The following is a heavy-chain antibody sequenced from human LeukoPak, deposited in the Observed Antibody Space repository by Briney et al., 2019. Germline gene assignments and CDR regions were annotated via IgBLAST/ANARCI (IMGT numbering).Heavy chain of an antibody. V-gene: IGHV3-30*18. J-gene: IGHJ6*02. CDR2: ISYDGSNK. D-gene: IGHD1-26*01. Sequence: GGSLRLSCTASGFNFGIYGMHWVRQAPGKGLEWVAVISYDGSNKYYADSVKGRFTISRDNSKNTLYLQMNSLRAEDTAVYYCAKVHDVGGSYYYYGMDVWGQGTTVTVSS. CDR3: AKVHDVGGSYYYYGMDV. CDR1: GFNFGIYG.